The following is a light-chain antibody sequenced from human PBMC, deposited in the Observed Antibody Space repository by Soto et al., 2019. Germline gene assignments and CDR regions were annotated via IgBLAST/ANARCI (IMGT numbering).Light chain of an antibody. CDR3: QQYHTVPYT. V-gene: IGKV1-5*01. Sequence: DIQMTQSPSTLSKSVGDRVTISCGASQSINNWLAWYHQKPGKAPRLLIYDAFSLESGVPSRFSGTGSGTEFTLTISSLQPDDLATYFCQQYHTVPYTFGQGTKLEIK. CDR2: DAF. J-gene: IGKJ2*01. CDR1: QSINNW.